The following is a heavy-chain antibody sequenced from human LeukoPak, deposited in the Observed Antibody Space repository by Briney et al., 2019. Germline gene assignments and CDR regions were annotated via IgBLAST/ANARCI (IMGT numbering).Heavy chain of an antibody. Sequence: GESLKISCKASGYSFTTYWIGWVRQMPGKGLEWMGIIYPGGSDTTYSPSFQGQVTISADKSISTAYLQSSSLKASDTAMYDCARHPWYSSSRGGYYFDYWGQGTLVTVSS. CDR1: GYSFTTYW. J-gene: IGHJ4*02. D-gene: IGHD6-6*01. V-gene: IGHV5-51*01. CDR3: ARHPWYSSSRGGYYFDY. CDR2: IYPGGSDT.